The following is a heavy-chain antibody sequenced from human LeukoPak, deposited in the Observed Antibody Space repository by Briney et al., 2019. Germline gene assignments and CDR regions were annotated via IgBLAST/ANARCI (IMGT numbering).Heavy chain of an antibody. CDR3: ARGGDIVVVPGVRDPYFDY. Sequence: GGSLRLSCAASGFSFSAFWMSWVRQAPGKGLEWVASIKQDGSVKHYVDSVKGRFTVSRDNDKNSLYLQTNSLRVEDTAVYYCARGGDIVVVPGVRDPYFDYWGQGTLVTVSS. CDR1: GFSFSAFW. D-gene: IGHD2-2*01. V-gene: IGHV3-7*01. J-gene: IGHJ4*02. CDR2: IKQDGSVK.